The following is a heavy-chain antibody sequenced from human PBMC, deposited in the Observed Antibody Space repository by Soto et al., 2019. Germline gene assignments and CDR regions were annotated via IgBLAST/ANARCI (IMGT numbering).Heavy chain of an antibody. CDR1: GYTFTSYG. Sequence: QVQLVQSGAEVKKPGASVKVSCKASGYTFTSYGISWVRQAPGQGLEWMGWISAYNGNTNYAQKLQCRVTMTTATSTRTAYMELRSLRSDDTAVYYCASSSSAGIAVAGTGTDYYYYGMDVWGQGTTVTVSS. CDR2: ISAYNGNT. J-gene: IGHJ6*02. V-gene: IGHV1-18*01. CDR3: ASSSSAGIAVAGTGTDYYYYGMDV. D-gene: IGHD6-19*01.